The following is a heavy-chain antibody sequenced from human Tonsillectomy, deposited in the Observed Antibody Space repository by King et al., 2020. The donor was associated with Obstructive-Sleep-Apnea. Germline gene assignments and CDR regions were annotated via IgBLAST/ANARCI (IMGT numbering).Heavy chain of an antibody. CDR3: ARVGIVGPTRFDYYGLDV. V-gene: IGHV4-30-4*01. D-gene: IGHD1-26*01. CDR2: IYYTGST. Sequence: QLQESGPGLVKPSQTLSLTCTVSGGSISSRSYYWSWIRQPPGEGLEWIGFIYYTGSTYYNPSVKSRVSISVDTSKNQFSLRLSSVTAPDTAVYYCARVGIVGPTRFDYYGLDVWGQGTTVTVSS. CDR1: GGSISSRSYY. J-gene: IGHJ6*02.